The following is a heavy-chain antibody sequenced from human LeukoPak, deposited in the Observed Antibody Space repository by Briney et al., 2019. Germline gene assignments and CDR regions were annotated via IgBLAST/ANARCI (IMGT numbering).Heavy chain of an antibody. CDR2: ISSSSSYI. D-gene: IGHD3-10*01. V-gene: IGHV3-21*01. J-gene: IGHJ5*02. CDR3: ARSGILWFGELFWFDP. Sequence: GGSLRLSCAASGFTFSSYSMNWVRQAPGKGLEGVSSISSSSSYIYYADSVKGRFTISRDNAKNSLYLQMNSLRAEDTAVYYCARSGILWFGELFWFDPWGQGTLVTVSS. CDR1: GFTFSSYS.